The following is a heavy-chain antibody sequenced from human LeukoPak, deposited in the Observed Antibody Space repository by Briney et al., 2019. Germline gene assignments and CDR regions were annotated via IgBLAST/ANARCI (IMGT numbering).Heavy chain of an antibody. CDR3: AREELGSSLGFDP. V-gene: IGHV3-30-3*01. CDR1: GFTVGSNY. CDR2: ISFDGSNK. D-gene: IGHD3-16*01. Sequence: GGSLRLSCAASGFTVGSNYINWVRQPPGKGLEWVAVISFDGSNKYYADSVKGRFTISRDNSKNTLYLQMNSLRAEDTAVYYCAREELGSSLGFDPWGQGTLVTVSS. J-gene: IGHJ5*02.